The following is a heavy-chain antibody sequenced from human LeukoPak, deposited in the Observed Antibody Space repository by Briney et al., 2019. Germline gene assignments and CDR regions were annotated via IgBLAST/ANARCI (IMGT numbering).Heavy chain of an antibody. CDR1: GYSISSGYY. CDR2: IYHSGST. Sequence: SETLSLTCAVSGYSISSGYYWGWIRQPPGKGLEWIWSIYHSGSTYYNPSLKSRVTISVDTSKNQFSLKLSSVTAADTAVYYCARGFDIVVVPAYNWFDPWGQGTLVTVSS. J-gene: IGHJ5*02. D-gene: IGHD2-2*01. CDR3: ARGFDIVVVPAYNWFDP. V-gene: IGHV4-38-2*01.